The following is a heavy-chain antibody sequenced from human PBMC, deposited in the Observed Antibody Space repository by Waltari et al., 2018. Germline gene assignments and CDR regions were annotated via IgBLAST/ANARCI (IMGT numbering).Heavy chain of an antibody. CDR2: ISYSGVS. D-gene: IGHD3-16*02. Sequence: REPGPGLVKPSETLSPTCTVSGVSIAPSISYGGWVRKPPGKGLEWIGTISYSGVSYYNSSLESRVTISLDTSKNQLSLRLASVIAADTAVYYCARNSGDLSWPWGQGTLVIVSS. CDR3: ARNSGDLSWP. CDR1: GVSIAPSISY. V-gene: IGHV4-39*07. J-gene: IGHJ5*02.